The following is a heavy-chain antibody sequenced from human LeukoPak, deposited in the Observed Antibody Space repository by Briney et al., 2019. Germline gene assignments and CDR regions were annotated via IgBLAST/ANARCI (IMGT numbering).Heavy chain of an antibody. CDR2: TSTNGGST. D-gene: IGHD3-22*01. CDR1: GFTLSSYA. V-gene: IGHV3-23*01. J-gene: IGHJ4*02. Sequence: GGSLRLSCAASGFTLSSYAMSWVRQAPGKGLEWVSGTSTNGGSTSYADSVKGRFTISRDNPRNTLYMEMNSLRAEDTAVYYCSVMHRYYDGSGYWVQWGQGTLVTVSS. CDR3: SVMHRYYDGSGYWVQ.